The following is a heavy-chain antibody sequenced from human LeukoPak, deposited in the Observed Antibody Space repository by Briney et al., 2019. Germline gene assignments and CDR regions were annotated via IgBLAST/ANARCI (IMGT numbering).Heavy chain of an antibody. J-gene: IGHJ5*02. D-gene: IGHD3-3*01. CDR2: INHSGST. CDR3: ARADYDFWSGYYRGCWFDP. Sequence: SETLSLTCAVYGGSFSGYYWSWIRQPPGKGLEWIGEINHSGSTNYNPSLKSRVTISVDTSKNQFSLKLSSVTAADTAVYYCARADYDFWSGYYRGCWFDPWGQGTLVTVSS. V-gene: IGHV4-34*01. CDR1: GGSFSGYY.